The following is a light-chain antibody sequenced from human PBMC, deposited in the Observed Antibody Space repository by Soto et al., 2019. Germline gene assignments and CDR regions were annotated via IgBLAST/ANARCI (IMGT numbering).Light chain of an antibody. CDR3: VLFMGSGISV. Sequence: QAVVTQEPSFSVSPGGTVTLTCGLSSGSVSTSYYPSWYQQTPGQAPRTLIYSTNTRSSGVPDRFSGSILGNKAALTITGAQAEDESDYYCVLFMGSGISVFGGGTKLTV. CDR1: SGSVSTSYY. V-gene: IGLV8-61*01. J-gene: IGLJ2*01. CDR2: STN.